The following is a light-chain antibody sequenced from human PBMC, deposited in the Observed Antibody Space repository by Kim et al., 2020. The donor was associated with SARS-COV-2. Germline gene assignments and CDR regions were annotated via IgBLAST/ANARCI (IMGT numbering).Light chain of an antibody. CDR1: SSAVGGYDY. CDR2: DVS. J-gene: IGLJ3*02. V-gene: IGLV2-11*01. CDR3: CSYAGSYSWV. Sequence: GQSDTRSCTGTSSAVGGYDYVSSYQQRPGTAPQLMIYDVSKRPSGLPDRFSGSKSGSTTSLTISGLQAQDEADCYCCSYAGSYSWVFGGGTQLTVL.